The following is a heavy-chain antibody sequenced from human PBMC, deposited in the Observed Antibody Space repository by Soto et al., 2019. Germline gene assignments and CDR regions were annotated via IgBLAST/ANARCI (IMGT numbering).Heavy chain of an antibody. CDR2: ISGGGDLA. J-gene: IGHJ6*02. Sequence: EVRLLESGGGLVQPGGSLRLSCAASGFPLATSALIWVRQAPGRGPEWLSLISGGGDLAYNAESGKGRFTSSRDNSKNTLYLQMTFLRVEDTAVYYCAKYSGDFPVYNGLNVWGQGITVTVSS. D-gene: IGHD1-26*01. V-gene: IGHV3-23*01. CDR3: AKYSGDFPVYNGLNV. CDR1: GFPLATSA.